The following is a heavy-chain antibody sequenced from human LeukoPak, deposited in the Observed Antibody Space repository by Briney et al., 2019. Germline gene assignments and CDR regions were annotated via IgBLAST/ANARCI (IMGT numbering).Heavy chain of an antibody. Sequence: PSQTLSLTCSVSGGSISSGDYYWSWIRQPPGKGLEWIGYIYYIGSTYYNPSLKSRVSVSGDTSKNQISLELNSVTDADTAVYYCAREDTEEPSYWGQGTLVTVSS. CDR2: IYYIGST. CDR1: GGSISSGDYY. J-gene: IGHJ4*02. D-gene: IGHD5-18*01. V-gene: IGHV4-30-4*01. CDR3: AREDTEEPSY.